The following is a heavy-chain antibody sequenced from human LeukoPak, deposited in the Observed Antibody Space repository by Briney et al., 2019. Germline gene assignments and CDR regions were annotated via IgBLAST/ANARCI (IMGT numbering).Heavy chain of an antibody. J-gene: IGHJ3*02. V-gene: IGHV3-21*01. CDR2: ISSSSSYI. CDR1: GFTFSSYS. Sequence: GGSLRLSCAASGFTFSSYSMNWVRQAPGKGLEWVSSISSSSSYIYYADSVKGRFTISRDNAKNSLYLQMNSLRAEDTAVYYCARDRERLWFGMRDNDAFDIWGQGTMVTVSS. CDR3: ARDRERLWFGMRDNDAFDI. D-gene: IGHD3-10*01.